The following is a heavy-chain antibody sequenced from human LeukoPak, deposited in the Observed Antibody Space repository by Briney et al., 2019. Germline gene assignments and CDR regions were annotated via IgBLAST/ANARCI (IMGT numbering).Heavy chain of an antibody. J-gene: IGHJ6*03. D-gene: IGHD3-3*01. CDR1: GFTFDDYV. CDR2: INWKGGST. Sequence: GGSLRLSCAASGFTFDDYVMSWVRQAPGKGLKWVSGINWKGGSTGYADSVKGRFTISRDNAKNSLYLQMNSLRAEDTALYYCARSGYDFWSGYQHGYYYYMDAWGKGTTVTVSS. CDR3: ARSGYDFWSGYQHGYYYYMDA. V-gene: IGHV3-20*04.